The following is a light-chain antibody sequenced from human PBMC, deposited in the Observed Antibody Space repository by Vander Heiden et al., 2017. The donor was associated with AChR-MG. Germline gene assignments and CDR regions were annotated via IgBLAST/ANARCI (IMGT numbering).Light chain of an antibody. Sequence: QSALTQPASVSGSPGPSITISCTGSSSDVGGYNSVSWYQRHPGKAPKLIIYDVSNRPSGVSNRFSGSKSGNTASLTISGLQAEDEADYYCSSYASGTTPVLFGGGTKLTVL. CDR3: SSYASGTTPVL. V-gene: IGLV2-14*03. CDR1: SSDVGGYNS. CDR2: DVS. J-gene: IGLJ2*01.